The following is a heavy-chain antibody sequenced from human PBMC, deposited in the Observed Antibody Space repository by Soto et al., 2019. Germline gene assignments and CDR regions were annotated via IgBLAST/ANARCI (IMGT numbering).Heavy chain of an antibody. CDR1: GFTFSSYS. V-gene: IGHV3-48*02. CDR3: ASIAIRYFDWLSAPDAFDI. Sequence: GGFLRLSCAASGFTFSSYSMNWVRQAPGKGLEWVSYISSSSSTIYYADSVKGRFTISRDNAKNSLYLQMNSLRDEDTAVYYCASIAIRYFDWLSAPDAFDIWGQGTMVTVSS. J-gene: IGHJ3*02. CDR2: ISSSSSTI. D-gene: IGHD3-9*01.